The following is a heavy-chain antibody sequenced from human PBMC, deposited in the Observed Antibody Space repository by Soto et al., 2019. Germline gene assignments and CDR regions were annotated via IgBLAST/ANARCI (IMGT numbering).Heavy chain of an antibody. V-gene: IGHV3-23*01. CDR3: APR. CDR2: ITYSGGNA. CDR1: GFTFRSYA. J-gene: IGHJ4*02. Sequence: GGSLRLSYAASGFTFRSYAMSWVRQAPGKGLEWVSGITYSGGNAYYADSVKGRFTISRDNSKNTLFLQMDNLTVEDTATYYCAPRGGQGGGVTVSS.